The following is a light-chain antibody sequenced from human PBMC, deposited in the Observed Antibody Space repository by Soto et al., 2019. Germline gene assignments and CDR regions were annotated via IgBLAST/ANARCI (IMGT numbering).Light chain of an antibody. CDR1: QSVGSN. J-gene: IGKJ5*01. Sequence: EIVMTQSPATLSVSPGERVTLSCRASQSVGSNLAWYQQRPGQAPRLLIYGASTRAPDIPARFSASGSGTEFSLTIGSLQSEDFVVYYCQQYNDWPPLITFGRGTRLEIK. CDR3: QQYNDWPPLIT. CDR2: GAS. V-gene: IGKV3-15*01.